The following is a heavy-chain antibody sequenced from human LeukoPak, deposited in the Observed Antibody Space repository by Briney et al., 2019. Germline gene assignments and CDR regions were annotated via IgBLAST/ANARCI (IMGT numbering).Heavy chain of an antibody. CDR2: ISSSSRYI. J-gene: IGHJ4*02. CDR1: EFSVGSNY. D-gene: IGHD4-11*01. Sequence: GGSLRLSCAASEFSVGSNYMTWVRQAPGKGLEWVSSISSSSRYIYYADSVKGRFTISRDDAKNSLYLQMNSLRAEDTAVYYCARDLFPSTTAYFDYWGQGTLVTVSS. CDR3: ARDLFPSTTAYFDY. V-gene: IGHV3-21*01.